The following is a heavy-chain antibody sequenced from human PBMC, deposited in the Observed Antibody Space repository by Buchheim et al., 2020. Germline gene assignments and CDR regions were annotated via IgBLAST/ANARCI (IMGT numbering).Heavy chain of an antibody. CDR1: GGSFSGYY. Sequence: QVQLQQWGAGLLKPSETLSLTCAVYGGSFSGYYWSWIRQPPGKGLEWIGEINHSGSTNYNPSLKSRVTISVDTSKNQFYLKLSSVTAADTAVYYCARGIAAAGTFTWFDPWGQGTL. CDR2: INHSGST. CDR3: ARGIAAAGTFTWFDP. D-gene: IGHD6-13*01. J-gene: IGHJ5*02. V-gene: IGHV4-34*01.